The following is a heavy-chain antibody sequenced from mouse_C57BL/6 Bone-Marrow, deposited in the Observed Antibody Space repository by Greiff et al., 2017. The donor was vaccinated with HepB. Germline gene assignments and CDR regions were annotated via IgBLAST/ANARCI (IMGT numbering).Heavy chain of an antibody. D-gene: IGHD1-1*01. J-gene: IGHJ1*03. CDR1: GYTFTDYE. CDR3: TRLPFYYGSSHWYFDV. V-gene: IGHV1-15*01. Sequence: VQLQQSGAELVRPGASVTLSCKASGYTFTDYEMHWVKQTPVHGLEWIGAIDPETGGTAYNQKFKGKAILTADKSSSTAYMELRSLTSEDSAVYYCTRLPFYYGSSHWYFDVWGTGTTVTVSS. CDR2: IDPETGGT.